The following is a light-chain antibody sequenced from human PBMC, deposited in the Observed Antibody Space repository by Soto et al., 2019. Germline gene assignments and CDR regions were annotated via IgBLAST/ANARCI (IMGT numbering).Light chain of an antibody. CDR3: QQLNDYPYT. CDR2: TAS. CDR1: QDISSY. Sequence: IQLTQSPSSLSASVGDRVTITCRASQDISSYLAWYQQKPGTAPKVLIFTASTLESGVPLRFSGSGSGTDFTLTISRLLPEDFATYYCQQLNDYPYTFGQGTKLEIK. J-gene: IGKJ2*01. V-gene: IGKV1-9*01.